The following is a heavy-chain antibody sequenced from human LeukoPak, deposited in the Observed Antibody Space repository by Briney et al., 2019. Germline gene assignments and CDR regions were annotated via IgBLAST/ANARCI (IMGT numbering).Heavy chain of an antibody. V-gene: IGHV1-2*02. D-gene: IGHD2-8*01. CDR1: GYTFTGYY. J-gene: IGHJ4*02. Sequence: GASVKVSCKASGYTFTGYYMHWVRQAPGQGLEWMGWINPNSGETNYAQRFQGRVTMTWDTSISTASINTAYMELSRLRSDDTAVYYCARLYADSGSPHYFDYWGQGTLVTVSS. CDR2: INPNSGET. CDR3: ARLYADSGSPHYFDY.